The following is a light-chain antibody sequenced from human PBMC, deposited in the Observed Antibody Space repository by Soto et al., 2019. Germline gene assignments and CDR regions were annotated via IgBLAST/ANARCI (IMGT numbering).Light chain of an antibody. Sequence: DVVMTQSPLSLPVTLGQPASISCRSSQSLVSSDGNTYLNWFQQRPGQSPRRLIYKVSNRDSGAPXRXSGSGSGTDFTLKISRVEAEAVGVYYCMQGTHWPPWTFGQGTKVEIK. CDR2: KVS. V-gene: IGKV2-30*01. J-gene: IGKJ1*01. CDR1: QSLVSSDGNTY. CDR3: MQGTHWPPWT.